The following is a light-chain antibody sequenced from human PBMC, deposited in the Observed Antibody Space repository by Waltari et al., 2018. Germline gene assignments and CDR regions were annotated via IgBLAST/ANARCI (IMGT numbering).Light chain of an antibody. CDR1: GGYSNYK. J-gene: IGLJ2*01. CDR3: GADHGSLTNFVVV. Sequence: QPVLTQPPSASASLGASVTLTCTLSGGYSNYKVDWYQQRPGKGPRFVMRVGTGVIVGSKGDVIPSRFSFLGSGLIRYLTINNIHEEDERDYHCGADHGSLTNFVVVFVGGTRLTVL. V-gene: IGLV9-49*01. CDR2: VGTGVIVG.